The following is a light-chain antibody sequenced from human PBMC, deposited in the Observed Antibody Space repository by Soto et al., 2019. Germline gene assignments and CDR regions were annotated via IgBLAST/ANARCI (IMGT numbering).Light chain of an antibody. Sequence: QSVLTQPASVSGSPGQSITISCTGTSSDVGGYNYVSWYQQHPGKAPKPMIYEVSNRPSGVSNRFSGSKSGNTASLTISGLQAEDEADYYCSSYTSSSIPYVFGTGTKV. CDR2: EVS. V-gene: IGLV2-14*01. CDR3: SSYTSSSIPYV. J-gene: IGLJ1*01. CDR1: SSDVGGYNY.